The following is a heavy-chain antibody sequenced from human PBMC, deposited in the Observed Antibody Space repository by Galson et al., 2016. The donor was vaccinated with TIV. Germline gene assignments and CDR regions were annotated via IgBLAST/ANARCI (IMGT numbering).Heavy chain of an antibody. CDR3: ARALGYAEDI. Sequence: SLRLSCAASGFTSSRFWMTWVRQTSLRGLEWVANINQDGSEKHYVDSVKGRFTISGDNVKNSLYLQMNSLRVEDTAVYFCARALGYAEDIWGQGTLVTVSS. V-gene: IGHV3-7*01. CDR1: GFTSSRFW. CDR2: INQDGSEK. D-gene: IGHD5-12*01. J-gene: IGHJ4*02.